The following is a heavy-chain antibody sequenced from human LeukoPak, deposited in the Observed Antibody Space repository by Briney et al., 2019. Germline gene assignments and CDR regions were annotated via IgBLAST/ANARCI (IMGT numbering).Heavy chain of an antibody. D-gene: IGHD6-13*01. CDR3: ARGSPLPLDY. CDR1: GYTFTSYG. CDR2: INAGNGNT. Sequence: ASVKVSCKASGYTFTSYGISWVRQAPGQRLEWMGWINAGNGNTKYSQEFQGRVTITRDTSATTAYMELSSLRSEDMAVYYCARGSPLPLDYWGQGTLVTVSS. V-gene: IGHV1-3*03. J-gene: IGHJ4*02.